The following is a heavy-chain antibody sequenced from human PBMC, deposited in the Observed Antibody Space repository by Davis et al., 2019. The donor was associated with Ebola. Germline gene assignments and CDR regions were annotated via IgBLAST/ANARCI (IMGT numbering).Heavy chain of an antibody. CDR1: GFTFSSYA. CDR3: ARAGGTVGATQIRYYFDY. CDR2: ISYDGSNK. V-gene: IGHV3-30-3*01. Sequence: PGGSLRLSCAASGFTFSSYAMHWVRQAPGKGLEWVAVISYDGSNKYYADSVKGRFTISRDNSKNTLYLQMNSLRAEDTAVYYCARAGGTVGATQIRYYFDYWGQGTLVTVSS. D-gene: IGHD1-26*01. J-gene: IGHJ4*02.